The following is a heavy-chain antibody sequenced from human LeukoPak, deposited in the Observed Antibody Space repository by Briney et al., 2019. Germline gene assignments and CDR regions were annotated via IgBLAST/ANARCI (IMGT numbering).Heavy chain of an antibody. J-gene: IGHJ4*02. D-gene: IGHD3-10*01. CDR3: ARASFASGSYYFDL. CDR2: IYYSGST. Sequence: SETLSLTCTVSGGSISGYYWSWIRQPPGKGLEWIGYIYYSGSTNYSPSLKSRITISVDTSKNQFSLKLSSVTAADTAVYFCARASFASGSYYFDLWGQGTLITVSS. V-gene: IGHV4-59*08. CDR1: GGSISGYY.